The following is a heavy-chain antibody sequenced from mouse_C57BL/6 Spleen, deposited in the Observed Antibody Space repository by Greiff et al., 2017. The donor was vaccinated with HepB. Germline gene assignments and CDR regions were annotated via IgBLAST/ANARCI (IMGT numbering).Heavy chain of an antibody. Sequence: EVKLQQSGPELVKPGASVKISCKASGYTFTDYYMNWVKQSHGKSLEWIGDINPNNGGTSYNQKFKGKATLTVDKSSSTAYMELRSLTSEDSAVYYCARVYGTSYYFDYWGQGTTLTVSS. D-gene: IGHD1-1*01. CDR2: INPNNGGT. CDR1: GYTFTDYY. CDR3: ARVYGTSYYFDY. J-gene: IGHJ2*01. V-gene: IGHV1-26*01.